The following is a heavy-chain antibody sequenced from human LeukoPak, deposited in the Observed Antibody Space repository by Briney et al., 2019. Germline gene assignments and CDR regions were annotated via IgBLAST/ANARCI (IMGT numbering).Heavy chain of an antibody. CDR3: ARDSAPSSGIPVAGYFD. CDR1: GGSISSYY. J-gene: IGHJ4*02. Sequence: PSETLSLTCTVSGGSISSYYWSWIRQPPGKGLEWIGYIYYSGSTNYNPSLKSRVTISLDTSKNQFSLMVSSVTAADTAVYYCARDSAPSSGIPVAGYFDWGQGTLVTVSS. D-gene: IGHD6-19*01. V-gene: IGHV4-59*01. CDR2: IYYSGST.